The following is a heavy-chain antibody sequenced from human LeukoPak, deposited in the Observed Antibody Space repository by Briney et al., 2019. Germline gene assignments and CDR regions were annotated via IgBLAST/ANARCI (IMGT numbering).Heavy chain of an antibody. J-gene: IGHJ5*02. Sequence: PGGSLRLSCAASGFTFSTYEINWVRQPPGKGLEWIGSIYYSGSTYYNPSLKSRVTISVDTSKNQFSLKLSSVTAADTAVYYCAGESATYYDFWSGSNWFDPWGQGTLVTVSS. V-gene: IGHV4-39*07. CDR2: IYYSGST. CDR1: GFTFSTYEI. D-gene: IGHD3-3*01. CDR3: AGESATYYDFWSGSNWFDP.